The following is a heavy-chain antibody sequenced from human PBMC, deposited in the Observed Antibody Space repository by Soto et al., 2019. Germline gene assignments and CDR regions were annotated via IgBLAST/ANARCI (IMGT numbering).Heavy chain of an antibody. J-gene: IGHJ5*02. D-gene: IGHD4-17*01. CDR1: GFTFSSYS. Sequence: GGSLRLSCAASGFTFSSYSMNWVRQAPGKGLEWVSYISSSSSTIYYADSVKGRFTISRDNAQNSLYLQMSSLRAEDTAVYYCARDRTFDYGDPDWFDPWGQGTLVTVSS. CDR2: ISSSSSTI. CDR3: ARDRTFDYGDPDWFDP. V-gene: IGHV3-48*01.